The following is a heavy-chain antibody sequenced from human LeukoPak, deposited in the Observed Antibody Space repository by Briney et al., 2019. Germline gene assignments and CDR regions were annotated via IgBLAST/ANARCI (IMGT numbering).Heavy chain of an antibody. CDR2: IDGGGSST. D-gene: IGHD5-24*01. CDR1: GFTFSSYW. J-gene: IGHJ4*02. CDR3: AKTGDGYNSPFDY. V-gene: IGHV3-74*01. Sequence: GGSLRLSCAASGFTFSSYWMHWVRHAPGEELVWVSRIDGGGSSTAYADSVKGRFTISRDNAKNTLYLQMNSLRAEDTAVYYCAKTGDGYNSPFDYWGQGTLVTVSS.